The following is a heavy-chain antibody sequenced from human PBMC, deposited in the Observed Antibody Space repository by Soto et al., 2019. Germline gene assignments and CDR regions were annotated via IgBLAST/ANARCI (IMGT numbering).Heavy chain of an antibody. V-gene: IGHV1-69*13. CDR1: GGTFSSYA. CDR3: ARGLQQLVLGYFQH. CDR2: VIPIFGTA. D-gene: IGHD6-13*01. J-gene: IGHJ1*01. Sequence: VKVSCKASGGTFSSYAISWVRQAPGQGLEWMGGVIPIFGTANYAQKFQGRVTITADESTSTAYMELSSLRSEDTAVYYCARGLQQLVLGYFQHWGQGTLVTVSS.